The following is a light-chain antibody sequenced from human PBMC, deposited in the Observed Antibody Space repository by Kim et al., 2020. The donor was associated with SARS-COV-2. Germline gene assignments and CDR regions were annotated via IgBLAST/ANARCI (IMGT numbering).Light chain of an antibody. Sequence: ASGGRILTITCRTSQSISSLSAWYQQKPGTATRFLFYTASSLQNGVPSWCSSSGSGKESPLTSSSLQHDDFATYYCQQYNSYSWTFGQGTKVDIK. J-gene: IGKJ1*01. CDR1: QSISSL. V-gene: IGKV1-5*03. CDR3: QQYNSYSWT. CDR2: TAS.